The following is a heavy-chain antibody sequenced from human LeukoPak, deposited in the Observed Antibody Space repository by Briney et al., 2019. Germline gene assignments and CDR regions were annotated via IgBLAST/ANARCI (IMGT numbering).Heavy chain of an antibody. CDR1: GFSLRTSGVG. CDR2: IYWDDDK. J-gene: IGHJ4*02. CDR3: AHTLYYSNWKEGFHY. D-gene: IGHD1-1*01. Sequence: SGPTLVKPTQTLTLTFTFSGFSLRTSGVGVGWIRQPPGKALEWLSLIYWDDDKLYNPSPKSRLTITQDTSKNQVVLTMTNMDPVDTATYYCAHTLYYSNWKEGFHYWGQGTLVTVSS. V-gene: IGHV2-5*02.